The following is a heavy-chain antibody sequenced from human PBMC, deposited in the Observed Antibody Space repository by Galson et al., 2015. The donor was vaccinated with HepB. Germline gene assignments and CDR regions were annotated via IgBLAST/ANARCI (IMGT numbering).Heavy chain of an antibody. Sequence: SLRLSCAASGFTFSDYYMSWIRQAPGKGLEWVSYISSSSSYTNYADSVKGRFTISRDNAKNSLYLQMNSLRAEDTAVYYCARSHGSSWYTGWGQGTLVTVSS. CDR2: ISSSSSYT. D-gene: IGHD6-13*01. J-gene: IGHJ4*02. V-gene: IGHV3-11*06. CDR1: GFTFSDYY. CDR3: ARSHGSSWYTG.